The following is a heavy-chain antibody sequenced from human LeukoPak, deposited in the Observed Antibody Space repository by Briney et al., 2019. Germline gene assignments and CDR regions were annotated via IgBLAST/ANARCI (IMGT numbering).Heavy chain of an antibody. CDR2: INPNSGGT. D-gene: IGHD3-10*01. CDR1: GYTFTSYD. J-gene: IGHJ3*02. Sequence: ASVKVSCKASGYTFTSYDINWVRQAPGQGLEWMGWINPNSGGTNYAQKFQGRVTMTRDTSISTAYMELSRLRSDDTAVYYCARSNFYYYGSGSSIISDAFDIWGQGTMVTVSS. CDR3: ARSNFYYYGSGSSIISDAFDI. V-gene: IGHV1-2*02.